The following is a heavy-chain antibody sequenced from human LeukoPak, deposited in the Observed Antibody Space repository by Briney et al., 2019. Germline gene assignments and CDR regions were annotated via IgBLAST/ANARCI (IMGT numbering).Heavy chain of an antibody. V-gene: IGHV4-34*01. CDR2: INHSGST. D-gene: IGHD3-22*01. CDR3: ASLDSSGYYFFDY. CDR1: GFTFSSYS. Sequence: GSLRLSCAASGFTFSSYSMTWVRQAPGKGLEWIGEINHSGSTNYNPSLKSRVTISVDTSKNQFSLKLSSVTAADTAVYYCASLDSSGYYFFDYWGQGTLVTVSS. J-gene: IGHJ4*02.